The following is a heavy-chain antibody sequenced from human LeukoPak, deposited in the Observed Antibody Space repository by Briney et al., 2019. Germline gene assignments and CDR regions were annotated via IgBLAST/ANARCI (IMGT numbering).Heavy chain of an antibody. V-gene: IGHV1-2*06. Sequence: ASVKVSCKASGYTFTCYYMHWVRQAPGQGLEWMGRINPNSGGTNYAQKFQGRVTMTRDTSISTAYMELSRLRSDDTAVYYCARVDTIYQSDYWGQGTLVTVSS. D-gene: IGHD3-3*01. CDR3: ARVDTIYQSDY. CDR2: INPNSGGT. J-gene: IGHJ4*02. CDR1: GYTFTCYY.